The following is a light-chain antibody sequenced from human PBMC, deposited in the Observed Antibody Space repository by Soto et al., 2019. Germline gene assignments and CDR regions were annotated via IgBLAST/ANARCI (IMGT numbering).Light chain of an antibody. Sequence: DIQMTHSPSTLSASVGDRVTITCRASQSISSWLAWYQQRPGKPPKLLIYDASSLESGVPSRFSGSGAGTEFTLTISSLQPDDFATYYCQQYNSYSPRTFGQGTKVDIK. V-gene: IGKV1-5*01. CDR1: QSISSW. CDR2: DAS. J-gene: IGKJ1*01. CDR3: QQYNSYSPRT.